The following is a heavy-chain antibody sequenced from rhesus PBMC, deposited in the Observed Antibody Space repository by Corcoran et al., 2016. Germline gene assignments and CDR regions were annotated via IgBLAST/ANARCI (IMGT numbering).Heavy chain of an antibody. D-gene: IGHD6-31*01. Sequence: QVQLQESGPGVVKPSETLSLTCAVSGGSISSGYDWSWIRQPPGKGLEWIGYIYGSSGSTKYNPSLKNRVTMSKDASRNQFSLKLSSVTAADTAVYYCARKNSGWYYFDYWGQGVLVTVSS. V-gene: IGHV4-76*01. CDR3: ARKNSGWYYFDY. J-gene: IGHJ4*01. CDR1: GGSISSGYD. CDR2: IYGSSGST.